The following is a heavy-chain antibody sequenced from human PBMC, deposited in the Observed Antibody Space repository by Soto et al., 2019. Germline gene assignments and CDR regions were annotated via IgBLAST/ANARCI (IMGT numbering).Heavy chain of an antibody. D-gene: IGHD3-16*02. CDR1: GDSLSTDYW. CDR2: IHHSGIT. CDR3: ARGISYRWVY. V-gene: IGHV4-4*02. Sequence: SETLSLTCTVSGDSLSTDYWWSWVRQPPGKGLEWIGEIHHSGITNYIQSVRSRVTMSVDKSNNQVSLELTSVAAADTAVYYCARGISYRWVYWGQGILVTVYS. J-gene: IGHJ4*02.